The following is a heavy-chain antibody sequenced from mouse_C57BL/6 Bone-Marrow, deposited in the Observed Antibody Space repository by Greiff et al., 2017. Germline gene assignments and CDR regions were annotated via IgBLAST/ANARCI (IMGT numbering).Heavy chain of an antibody. J-gene: IGHJ4*01. CDR3: ARESNQWAMDY. CDR2: INPNNGGT. D-gene: IGHD2-5*01. Sequence: VQLQQSGPELVKPGASVKISCKASGYTFTDYYMNWVKQSHGKSLEWIGDINPNNGGTSYNQKFKGKATLTVDKSSSTAYMELRSLTSEDSAVYYCARESNQWAMDYGGQGTSVTVSS. CDR1: GYTFTDYY. V-gene: IGHV1-26*01.